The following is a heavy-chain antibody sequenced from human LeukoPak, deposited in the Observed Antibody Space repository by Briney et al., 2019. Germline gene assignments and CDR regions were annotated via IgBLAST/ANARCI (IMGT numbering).Heavy chain of an antibody. D-gene: IGHD3-22*01. Sequence: SGTLSLTCTVSGGSITDYYWNWIRQSPEKGLEWIGYVYYTGTTYYSPSLKSRVAISLDRSKNQFSLNLNSVTAADTAVYYCAKSNGYGLIDIWGQGTMVTVSS. CDR2: VYYTGTT. CDR3: AKSNGYGLIDI. J-gene: IGHJ3*02. CDR1: GGSITDYY. V-gene: IGHV4-59*03.